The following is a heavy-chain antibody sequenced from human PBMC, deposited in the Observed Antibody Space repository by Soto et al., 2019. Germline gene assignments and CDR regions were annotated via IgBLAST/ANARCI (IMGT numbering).Heavy chain of an antibody. Sequence: SETLSLTCTVSGGSISSYYWSWIRQPPGKGLEWIGNIYYSGSTNYNPSLKSRVTISVDTSKNQFSLKLSSVTAADTAVYYCGSHSSTWYSGKGHHYYGMDVWGQGTTVTVS. J-gene: IGHJ6*02. D-gene: IGHD6-13*01. CDR3: GSHSSTWYSGKGHHYYGMDV. V-gene: IGHV4-59*01. CDR2: IYYSGST. CDR1: GGSISSYY.